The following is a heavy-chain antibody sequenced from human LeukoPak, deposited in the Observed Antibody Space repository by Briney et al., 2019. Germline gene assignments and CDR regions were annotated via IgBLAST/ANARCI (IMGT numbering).Heavy chain of an antibody. CDR3: ARTSRPYCSGGSCHHDY. V-gene: IGHV3-74*01. CDR2: INSDGSST. CDR1: GFTFSNYW. D-gene: IGHD2-15*01. Sequence: GGSLRLSCVASGFTFSNYWMHWVRQAPGKGLVWVSRINSDGSSTSYADSVYADSVKGRFTISRDNAKNTLYLQMNSLRAEDTAVYYCARTSRPYCSGGSCHHDYWGQGTLVTVSS. J-gene: IGHJ4*02.